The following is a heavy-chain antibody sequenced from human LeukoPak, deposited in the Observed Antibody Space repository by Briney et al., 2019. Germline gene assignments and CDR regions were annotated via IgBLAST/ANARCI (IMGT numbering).Heavy chain of an antibody. D-gene: IGHD3-3*02. CDR2: IKEDGSDK. CDR1: GFTFSSSW. Sequence: GGSLSLSVTAPGFTFSSSWMHWVRKAPGKGLEWVADIKEDGSDKYYGNSVKGRFTISRDNAKNSVYLQMNSLSPEDAAIYFCAALAFDSWGRGTLVTVSS. V-gene: IGHV3-7*01. CDR3: AALAFDS. J-gene: IGHJ4*02.